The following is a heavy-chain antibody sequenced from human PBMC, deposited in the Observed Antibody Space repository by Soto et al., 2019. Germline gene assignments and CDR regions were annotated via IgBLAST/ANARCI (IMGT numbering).Heavy chain of an antibody. CDR1: GYTFTGYF. CDR3: ARGGGTILAPLP. CDR2: INSNSGAT. Sequence: QVQLVQSGAEVKKPGASVKVSCKASGYTFTGYFMHWVRQAPGQGIEWMGWINSNSGATKYAQKFKGRVTLSRDTSISTAYMELSGLRSDDTAVYYCARGGGTILAPLPWGQGTLVTVSS. D-gene: IGHD3-3*01. J-gene: IGHJ5*02. V-gene: IGHV1-2*02.